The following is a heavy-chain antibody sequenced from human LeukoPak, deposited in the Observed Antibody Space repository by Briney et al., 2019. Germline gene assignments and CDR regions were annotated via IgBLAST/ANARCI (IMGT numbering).Heavy chain of an antibody. Sequence: PSETLSLTCTVSGGSISCFYWSWIRQPPGKGLEWIGYIYYSGSTNYNPSLKSRVTISVDTSKNQFSLKLSSVTAADTAVYYCARVYREPGNDAFDIWGQGTMVTVSS. CDR2: IYYSGST. D-gene: IGHD1-14*01. CDR1: GGSISCFY. J-gene: IGHJ3*02. CDR3: ARVYREPGNDAFDI. V-gene: IGHV4-59*01.